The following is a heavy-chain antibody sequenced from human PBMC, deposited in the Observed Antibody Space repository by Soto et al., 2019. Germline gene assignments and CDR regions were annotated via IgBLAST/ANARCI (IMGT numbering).Heavy chain of an antibody. CDR3: ARDDGPRPGAVWYFDL. J-gene: IGHJ2*01. CDR1: GFTLTTST. V-gene: IGHV3-21*01. Sequence: PGGSLRLSCAASGFTLTTSTMNWVRQAPGKGLEWVSSISSSSSHIYYIDSVKGRFTISRDNAKNSLYLQMNSLRAEDTAVYYCARDDGPRPGAVWYFDLWGRGTLVTVSS. D-gene: IGHD2-8*01. CDR2: ISSSSSHI.